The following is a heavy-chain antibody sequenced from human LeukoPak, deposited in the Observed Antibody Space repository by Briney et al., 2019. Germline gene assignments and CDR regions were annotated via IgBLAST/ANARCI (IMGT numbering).Heavy chain of an antibody. V-gene: IGHV1-2*02. D-gene: IGHD6-6*01. CDR1: GYTFTGYY. CDR3: ARIAGGAARPRYFQH. Sequence: ASVKVSCKASGYTFTGYYMHWVRQAPGQGLEWMGWINPNSGGTNYAQKFQGRVTMTRDTSISTAYMELSRLRSDDTAVYYCARIAGGAARPRYFQHWGQGTLVTVSS. CDR2: INPNSGGT. J-gene: IGHJ1*01.